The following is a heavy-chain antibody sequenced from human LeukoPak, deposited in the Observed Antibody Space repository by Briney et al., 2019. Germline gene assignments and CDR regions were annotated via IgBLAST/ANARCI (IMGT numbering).Heavy chain of an antibody. D-gene: IGHD1-26*01. CDR3: ARYTPGAPSAGWFDP. V-gene: IGHV4-59*01. J-gene: IGHJ5*02. CDR1: GGSISSYY. Sequence: SETLSLTCTVSGGSISSYYWSWIRQPPGKGLEWIGYIYYSGSTNYNPSLKSRVTISVDTSKNQFSLKLSSVTAADTAVYYCARYTPGAPSAGWFDPWGQGTLVTVSS. CDR2: IYYSGST.